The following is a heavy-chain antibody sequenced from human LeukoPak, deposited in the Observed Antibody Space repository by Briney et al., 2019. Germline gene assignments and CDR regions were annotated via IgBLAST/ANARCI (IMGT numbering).Heavy chain of an antibody. V-gene: IGHV1-69*04. CDR1: GYTFTSYD. D-gene: IGHD2-15*01. CDR2: IIPILGIA. J-gene: IGHJ4*02. CDR3: ATKGGSYCSGGSCYDY. Sequence: SVKVSCKASGYTFTSYDVNWVRQAPGQGLEWMGRIIPILGIANYAQKFQGRVTITADKSTSTAYMELSSLRSEDTAVYYCATKGGSYCSGGSCYDYWGQGTLVTVSS.